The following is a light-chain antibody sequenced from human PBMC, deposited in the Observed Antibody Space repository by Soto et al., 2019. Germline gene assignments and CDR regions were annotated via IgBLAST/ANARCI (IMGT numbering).Light chain of an antibody. V-gene: IGLV2-14*01. Sequence: QSALTQPASVSGSPGQSITISCTGTSSDVGGYNYVSWYQQHPGKAPKLMIYDVSNRPSGVSNRFSGSRSGNTASLTISGLQTEDEADYYGCSFTSTRTYVFGTGTKLTVL. J-gene: IGLJ1*01. CDR1: SSDVGGYNY. CDR2: DVS. CDR3: CSFTSTRTYV.